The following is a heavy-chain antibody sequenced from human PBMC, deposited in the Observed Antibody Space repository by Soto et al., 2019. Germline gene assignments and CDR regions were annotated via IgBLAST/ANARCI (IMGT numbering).Heavy chain of an antibody. CDR1: GYTFTGYY. V-gene: IGHV1-2*02. CDR2: INPNSGGT. Sequence: GASVKVSCKASGYTFTGYYMHWVLQAPGQGLEWMGWINPNSGGTNYAQKFQGRVTMTRDTSISTAYMELSRLRSDDTAVYYCAREGQLWLLRAFDIWGQGTMVTVSS. J-gene: IGHJ3*02. CDR3: AREGQLWLLRAFDI. D-gene: IGHD5-18*01.